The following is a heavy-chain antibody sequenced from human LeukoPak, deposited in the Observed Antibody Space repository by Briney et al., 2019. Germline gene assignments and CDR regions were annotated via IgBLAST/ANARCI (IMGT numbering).Heavy chain of an antibody. Sequence: SETLSLTCTVSGGSVRSYYWSWIRQPAGKRLEWIGRIYAGGHTDHNPSLRSRVTMSVDSSKNQFSLRLSSVTAADTAVYYCAREHKDYDGDGYYYGYWGQGTLVTVSS. J-gene: IGHJ4*02. CDR3: AREHKDYDGDGYYYGY. CDR1: GGSVRSYY. D-gene: IGHD3-22*01. V-gene: IGHV4-4*07. CDR2: IYAGGHT.